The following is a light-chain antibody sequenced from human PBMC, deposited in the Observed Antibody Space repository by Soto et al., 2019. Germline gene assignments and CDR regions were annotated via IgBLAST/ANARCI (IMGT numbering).Light chain of an antibody. CDR3: HQRSNWPST. CDR2: DAS. J-gene: IGKJ4*01. Sequence: EIVLTQSQATLSLSPGDRATLSCRASQSVSSYLAWYQQKPGQAPRLILYDASNRATGIPARFSGSGSGPDFTLTITSLEPEDFAVYYCHQRSNWPSTFGGGTTVEIK. V-gene: IGKV3-11*01. CDR1: QSVSSY.